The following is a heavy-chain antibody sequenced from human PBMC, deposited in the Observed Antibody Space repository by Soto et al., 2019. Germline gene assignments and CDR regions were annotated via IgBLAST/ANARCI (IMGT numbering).Heavy chain of an antibody. Sequence: PGGSLRLSCAASGFTFSSYAMGWVRQAPGKGLEWVSSISGSGGSTYYADSVKGRFIMSRDSSKNTMYLQMNSLRVEDTAVYYCAKGLGSKSRYYFDYWGQGTLVTVSS. V-gene: IGHV3-23*01. D-gene: IGHD4-4*01. CDR1: GFTFSSYA. CDR2: ISGSGGST. CDR3: AKGLGSKSRYYFDY. J-gene: IGHJ4*02.